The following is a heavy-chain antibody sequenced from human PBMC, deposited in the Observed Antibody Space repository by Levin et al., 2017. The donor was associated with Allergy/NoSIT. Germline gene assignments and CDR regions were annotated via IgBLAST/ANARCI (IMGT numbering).Heavy chain of an antibody. J-gene: IGHJ4*02. Sequence: GGSLRLSCAASELTFSTYWMSWVRQAPGKGLEWVANIKPDGSTKYYVDSVKGRFTISRDNAKNSLFLQMNSLRAEDTAVYYCASAQNWGSRYWGQGTLVTVSS. D-gene: IGHD7-27*01. CDR1: ELTFSTYW. CDR2: IKPDGSTK. V-gene: IGHV3-7*01. CDR3: ASAQNWGSRY.